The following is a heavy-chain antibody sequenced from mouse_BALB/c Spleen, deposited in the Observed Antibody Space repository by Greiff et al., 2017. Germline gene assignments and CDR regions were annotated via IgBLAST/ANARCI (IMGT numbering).Heavy chain of an antibody. Sequence: VQLQQSGPELVKPGASVKIPCKASGYTFTDYNMDWVKQSHGKSLEWIGDINPNNGGTIYNQKFKGKATLTVDKSSSTAYMELRSLTSEDTAVYYCARWTYYSYGRAMDYWGQGTSVTVSS. V-gene: IGHV1-18*01. CDR1: GYTFTDYN. J-gene: IGHJ4*01. D-gene: IGHD2-12*01. CDR3: ARWTYYSYGRAMDY. CDR2: INPNNGGT.